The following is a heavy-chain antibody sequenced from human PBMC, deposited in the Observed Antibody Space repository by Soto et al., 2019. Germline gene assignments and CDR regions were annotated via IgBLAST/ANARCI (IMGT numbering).Heavy chain of an antibody. J-gene: IGHJ4*01. CDR3: ARDREGYSGFDYPAY. Sequence: QVQLVESGGGVVQPGRSLRLSCAASGLTFSRYAMHWVRQAPGKGLEWVAIISYGGSNKYYADSVRGRFTISRDNSNNTLYLQMNSLRAEDTAVYYCARDREGYSGFDYPAYWGHGTLVTVSS. V-gene: IGHV3-30-3*01. CDR1: GLTFSRYA. D-gene: IGHD5-12*01. CDR2: ISYGGSNK.